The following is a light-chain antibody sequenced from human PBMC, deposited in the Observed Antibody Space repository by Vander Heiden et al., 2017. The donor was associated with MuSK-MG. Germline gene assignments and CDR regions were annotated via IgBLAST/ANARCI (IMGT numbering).Light chain of an antibody. CDR3: QKNKNWLPGR. V-gene: IGKV3-15*01. CDR2: GAS. Sequence: EIVMTQSPATLSVSPGERATLSCRASQSVSSDLAWFQQKPGQAPRLLVYGASTRAAGSPPRSRGVGSETEFPLTTPSLQSKNFAVYNCQKNKNWLPGRFGQGTRLKSN. CDR1: QSVSSD. J-gene: IGKJ1*01.